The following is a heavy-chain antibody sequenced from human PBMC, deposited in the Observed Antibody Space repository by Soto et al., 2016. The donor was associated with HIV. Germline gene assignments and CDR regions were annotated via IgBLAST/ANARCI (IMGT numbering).Heavy chain of an antibody. D-gene: IGHD3-22*01. Sequence: VQLVESGGGVVQPGRSLRLSCAASGFTFSSYGMHWVRQAPGKGLEWVAVIWYDGSNKYYADSVKGRFTISRDNSKNTLYLQMNSLRAEDAAVYYCARSYYYDPLDYWGQGTLVTVSS. CDR1: GFTFSSYG. CDR2: IWYDGSNK. CDR3: ARSYYYDPLDY. J-gene: IGHJ4*02. V-gene: IGHV3-33*01.